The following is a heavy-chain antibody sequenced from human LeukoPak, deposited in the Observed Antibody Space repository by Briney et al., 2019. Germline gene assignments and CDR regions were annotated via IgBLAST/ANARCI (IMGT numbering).Heavy chain of an antibody. D-gene: IGHD1-14*01. J-gene: IGHJ6*02. CDR2: INSDESST. Sequence: GGSLRPSCAASGFTFSTYWMHWVRHAPGKGLVWVSRINSDESSTTYADSVKGRFTISRDNAKNTLYLQMNSLRAEDTAVYYCATGQGHGMDVWGQGTTVTVSS. CDR1: GFTFSTYW. CDR3: ATGQGHGMDV. V-gene: IGHV3-74*01.